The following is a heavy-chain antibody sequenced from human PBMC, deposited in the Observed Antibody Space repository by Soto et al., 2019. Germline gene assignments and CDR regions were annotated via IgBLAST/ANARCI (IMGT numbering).Heavy chain of an antibody. V-gene: IGHV2-5*02. Sequence: QITLKESGPTLVKPTQTLTLTCTFSGFSLSTSRVGVGWIREPPGKAREWLALIYWADDKRYSPSLKSRLTITKDTSKNQVVLTMTNMDPVDTATYYCAQNNMGSEPWWFDPWGQGTLVTVSS. CDR1: GFSLSTSRVG. D-gene: IGHD2-15*01. CDR2: IYWADDK. CDR3: AQNNMGSEPWWFDP. J-gene: IGHJ5*02.